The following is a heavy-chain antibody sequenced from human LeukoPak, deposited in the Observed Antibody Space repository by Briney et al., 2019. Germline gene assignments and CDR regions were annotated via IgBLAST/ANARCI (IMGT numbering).Heavy chain of an antibody. V-gene: IGHV4-59*08. CDR3: ARRDYYYTTWMGWYFDL. CDR1: GGTISSYY. Sequence: SETLSLTCTVSGGTISSYYWSWIRQPPGKGLEWIGYIIYTGSTTYNASLKSRVTISVDTSENQISLRLRSVTAADTAVYYCARRDYYYTTWMGWYFDLWGRGTLVTVSS. J-gene: IGHJ2*01. CDR2: IIYTGST. D-gene: IGHD3-22*01.